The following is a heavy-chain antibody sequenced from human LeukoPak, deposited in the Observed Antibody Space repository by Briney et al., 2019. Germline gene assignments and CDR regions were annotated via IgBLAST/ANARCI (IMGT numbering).Heavy chain of an antibody. CDR3: ARDQEYYDSSGYYYNDWYFDL. CDR1: GGSISSSSYY. Sequence: SETLSLTCTVSGGSISSSSYYWGWIRQPPGKGLEWIGNIYYSGSTYYNPSLKSRVTISLDTSKNQFSLRLSSVTAADTAVYYCARDQEYYDSSGYYYNDWYFDLWGRGTLVTVSS. V-gene: IGHV4-39*07. J-gene: IGHJ2*01. CDR2: IYYSGST. D-gene: IGHD3-22*01.